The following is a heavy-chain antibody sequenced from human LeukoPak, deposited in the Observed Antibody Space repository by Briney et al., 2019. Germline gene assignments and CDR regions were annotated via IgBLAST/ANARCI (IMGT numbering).Heavy chain of an antibody. D-gene: IGHD5-18*01. J-gene: IGHJ4*02. CDR1: GFTFSSYA. Sequence: GGSLRLSCAASGFTFSSYAMSWVRQAPGKGLEWVSAISGSGGSTYYADSVKGRFTISRDNSKSTLYLQMNSLRAEDTAVYYCAKDETSYGYYFDYWGQGTLVTVSS. V-gene: IGHV3-23*01. CDR2: ISGSGGST. CDR3: AKDETSYGYYFDY.